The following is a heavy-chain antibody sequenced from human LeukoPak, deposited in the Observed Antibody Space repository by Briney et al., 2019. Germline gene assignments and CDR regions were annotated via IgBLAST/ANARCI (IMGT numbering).Heavy chain of an antibody. CDR3: ARHMYYYDSGSYGDFDY. J-gene: IGHJ4*02. CDR2: ISAYNGNT. D-gene: IGHD3-10*01. V-gene: IGHV1-18*01. Sequence: ASVKVSCKASGYTFTSYGISWVRQAPGQGLEWMGWISAYNGNTNYAQNLQGRVTMTTDTSTSTAYMELRSLRSDDTAVYYCARHMYYYDSGSYGDFDYWGQGTLVTVSS. CDR1: GYTFTSYG.